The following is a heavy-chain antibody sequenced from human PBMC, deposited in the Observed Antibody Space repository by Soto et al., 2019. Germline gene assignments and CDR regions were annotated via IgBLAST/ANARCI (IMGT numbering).Heavy chain of an antibody. CDR1: GFTFSSYD. V-gene: IGHV3-23*01. J-gene: IGHJ4*02. CDR3: AKGDCSGGRCYRGFDY. Sequence: EVQVLESGGGLVQPGGSLRLSCAASGFTFSSYDMNWVRQAPGKGLEWVSGVSASGSITSYGDSAKGRFTISRDNAKNTVFLQMTGLRAEDSAVYFCAKGDCSGGRCYRGFDYWGQGTLVTVSS. CDR2: VSASGSIT. D-gene: IGHD2-15*01.